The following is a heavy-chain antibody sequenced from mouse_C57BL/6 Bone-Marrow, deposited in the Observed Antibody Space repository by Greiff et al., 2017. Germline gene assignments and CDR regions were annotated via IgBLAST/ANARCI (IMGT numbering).Heavy chain of an antibody. V-gene: IGHV1-59*01. CDR3: ARDCTTGVPYYFDY. J-gene: IGHJ2*01. CDR1: GYTFTSYW. CDR2: IDPSDSYT. Sequence: QVQLQQPGAELVRPGTSVKLSCKASGYTFTSYWMHWVKQRPGQGLEWIGVIDPSDSYTNYNQKFKGKATLTVDTSSSTAYMQLSSLTSEDSAVYYCARDCTTGVPYYFDYWGQGTTLTVSS. D-gene: IGHD1-1*01.